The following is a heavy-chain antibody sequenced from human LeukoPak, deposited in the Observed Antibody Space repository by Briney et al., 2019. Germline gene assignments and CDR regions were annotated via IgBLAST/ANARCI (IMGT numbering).Heavy chain of an antibody. Sequence: PGGSLRLSCEASGSTFSSYGMHWVRQAPGKGLEWVAVLWSDGSNKYYADSVKGRFTISRDNSKNTLYLQMNSLRAEDTAVFYCSRDNFGFDYWGQGTLVTVSS. V-gene: IGHV3-33*01. CDR3: SRDNFGFDY. J-gene: IGHJ4*02. CDR1: GSTFSSYG. CDR2: LWSDGSNK. D-gene: IGHD1-20*01.